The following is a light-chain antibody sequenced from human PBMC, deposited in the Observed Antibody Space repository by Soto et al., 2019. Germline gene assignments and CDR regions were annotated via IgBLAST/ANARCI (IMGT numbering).Light chain of an antibody. Sequence: DIQMTQSPSSLSASLGDKVTLTCRASEDIAHYLAWYQQKPGKAPRVLLHHTSILQSGVPSRFSGSGNGTDFTLTISSLQPEDFATYYCQQTYSTPPTFGQGTKVDIK. CDR1: EDIAHY. CDR2: HTS. J-gene: IGKJ1*01. V-gene: IGKV1-27*01. CDR3: QQTYSTPPT.